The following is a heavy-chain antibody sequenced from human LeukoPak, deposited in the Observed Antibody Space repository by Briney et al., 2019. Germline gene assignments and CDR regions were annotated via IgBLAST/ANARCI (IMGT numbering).Heavy chain of an antibody. D-gene: IGHD3-3*01. CDR2: FDPEDGET. V-gene: IGHV1-24*01. CDR3: ATDTIFGDYYYYMDV. Sequence: GASVKVSCKVSGYTLTELSMHWVRQAPGKGLEWMGGFDPEDGETIYAQKFQGRVTMTEDTSTDTAYMELSSLRSEDTAVYYCATDTIFGDYYYYMDVWGKGTTVTVSS. J-gene: IGHJ6*03. CDR1: GYTLTELS.